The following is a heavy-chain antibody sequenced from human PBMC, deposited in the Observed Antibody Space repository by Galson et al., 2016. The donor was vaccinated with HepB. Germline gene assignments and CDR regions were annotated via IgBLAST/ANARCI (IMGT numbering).Heavy chain of an antibody. Sequence: SLRLSCAASGFTFDDYAMHWARQAPGKGLEWVSGISWNSGSIGYADSVKGRVTISRDNAKNSLYLQMNSLRAEDTGVYYCARVQQWLAYYFYYYGMDVWGQGTTVTVSS. CDR3: ARVQQWLAYYFYYYGMDV. J-gene: IGHJ6*02. V-gene: IGHV3-9*01. D-gene: IGHD6-19*01. CDR2: ISWNSGSI. CDR1: GFTFDDYA.